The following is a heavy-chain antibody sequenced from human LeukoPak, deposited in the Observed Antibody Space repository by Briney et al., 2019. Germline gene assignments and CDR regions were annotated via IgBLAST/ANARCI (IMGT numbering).Heavy chain of an antibody. V-gene: IGHV4-39*01. CDR3: ASPNYGSGSYYMDY. CDR2: IYYSGST. J-gene: IGHJ4*02. Sequence: SETLSLTCTVSGGSISSSSYYWGWIRQPPGKGLEWIGSIYYSGSTYYNPSLKSRVTISVDTSKNQFSLKLSSVTAADTAVYYCASPNYGSGSYYMDYWGQGTLVTVSS. D-gene: IGHD3-10*01. CDR1: GGSISSSSYY.